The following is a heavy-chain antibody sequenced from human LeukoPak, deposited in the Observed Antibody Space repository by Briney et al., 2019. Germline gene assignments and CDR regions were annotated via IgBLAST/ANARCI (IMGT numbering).Heavy chain of an antibody. CDR2: IYYSGST. CDR3: ARRSRWSGAPFDY. CDR1: GGSISSSSYY. V-gene: IGHV4-39*01. D-gene: IGHD3-3*01. J-gene: IGHJ4*02. Sequence: SETLSPTCTVSGGSISSSSYYWGWIRQPPGKGLEWIGSIYYSGSTYYNPSLKSRVTISVDTSKNQFSLKLSSVTAADTAVYYCARRSRWSGAPFDYWGQGTLVTVSS.